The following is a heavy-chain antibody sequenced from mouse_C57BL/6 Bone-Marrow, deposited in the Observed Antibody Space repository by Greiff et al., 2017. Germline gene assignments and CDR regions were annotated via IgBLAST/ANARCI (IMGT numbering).Heavy chain of an antibody. CDR3: ARSDGYYGY. V-gene: IGHV1-81*01. CDR2: ISPRSGNT. D-gene: IGHD2-3*01. Sequence: VKLQESGAELARPGASVKLSCKASGYTFTSYGISWVKQRTGQGLEWIGEISPRSGNTYYNEKFKGKATLTADKSSSTAYMELRSLTSEDSAVYFCARSDGYYGYWGQGTTLTVSS. CDR1: GYTFTSYG. J-gene: IGHJ2*01.